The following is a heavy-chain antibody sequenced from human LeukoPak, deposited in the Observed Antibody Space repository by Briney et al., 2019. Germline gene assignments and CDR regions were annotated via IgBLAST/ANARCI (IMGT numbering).Heavy chain of an antibody. CDR2: IIPIFGTA. Sequence: ASVKVSCKASGGTFSSYAISWVRQAPGQGLEWMGGIIPIFGTANYAQKFQGRVAITTDESTSTAYMELSSLRSEDTAVYYCATVNQAYYDSSGISPPFDYWGQGTLVTVSS. V-gene: IGHV1-69*05. CDR3: ATVNQAYYDSSGISPPFDY. J-gene: IGHJ4*02. CDR1: GGTFSSYA. D-gene: IGHD3-22*01.